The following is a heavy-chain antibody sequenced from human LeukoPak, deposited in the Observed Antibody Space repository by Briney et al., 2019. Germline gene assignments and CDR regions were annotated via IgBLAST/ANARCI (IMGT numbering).Heavy chain of an antibody. V-gene: IGHV1-8*03. CDR3: ATDHRRLFLNNWYFDL. J-gene: IGHJ2*01. CDR1: GYMFNSFG. CDR2: INPNSGNT. D-gene: IGHD1/OR15-1a*01. Sequence: ASVKVSCKASGYMFNSFGLSWVRQAPGQGLEWMGWINPNSGNTGYAQKFQGRVTITRNTSISTAYMELSSLRSEDTAVYYCATDHRRLFLNNWYFDLWGRGTLVTVSS.